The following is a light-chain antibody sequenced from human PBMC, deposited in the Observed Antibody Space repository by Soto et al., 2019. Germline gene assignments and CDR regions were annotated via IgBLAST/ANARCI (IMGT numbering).Light chain of an antibody. J-gene: IGKJ1*01. CDR3: QHYGGMWA. V-gene: IGKV1-5*01. CDR2: DAS. Sequence: DIHMTQSPSTLSGSLVDRVTSTCRASQSINSWLAWYQQKPGKAPKVLIYDASSLESGVPSRFSGSGSGTEFILTISSLQPDDFATYCCQHYGGMWAFGQGTKVDIK. CDR1: QSINSW.